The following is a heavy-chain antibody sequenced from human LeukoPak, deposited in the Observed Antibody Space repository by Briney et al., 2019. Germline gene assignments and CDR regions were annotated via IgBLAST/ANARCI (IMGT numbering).Heavy chain of an antibody. Sequence: SETLSLTCTVSGGSISSYYWSWIRQPPGKGLEWIGCIYYSGSTNYNPSLKSRVTISADTSKNQFSLKLSSVTAADTAVYYCARGPRSYGSGSPFDYWGQGTLVTVSS. V-gene: IGHV4-59*01. D-gene: IGHD3-10*01. CDR1: GGSISSYY. CDR2: IYYSGST. CDR3: ARGPRSYGSGSPFDY. J-gene: IGHJ4*02.